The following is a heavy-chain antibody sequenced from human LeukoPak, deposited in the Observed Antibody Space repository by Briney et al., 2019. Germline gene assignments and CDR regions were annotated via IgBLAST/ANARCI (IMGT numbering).Heavy chain of an antibody. V-gene: IGHV3-30*04. CDR2: ISYDGSNK. Sequence: GRSLRLSCAASGFTFSSYAMHWVRQAPGKGLEWVTVISYDGSNKYYADSVKGQFTISRDNSKNTLYLQMNSLRAEDTAVYYCARDPAFDCSSTSCYSDAFDIWGQGTMVTVSS. D-gene: IGHD2-2*01. CDR1: GFTFSSYA. J-gene: IGHJ3*02. CDR3: ARDPAFDCSSTSCYSDAFDI.